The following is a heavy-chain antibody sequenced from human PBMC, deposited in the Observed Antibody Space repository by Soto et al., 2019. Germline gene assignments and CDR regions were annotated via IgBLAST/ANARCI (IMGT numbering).Heavy chain of an antibody. CDR3: ARSYCSSTSCYEQIDY. CDR1: GGSLSSSSYY. CDR2: IYYSGST. Sequence: PSETLSLTCTVSGGSLSSSSYYWGWIRQPPGKGLEWIGSIYYSGSTYYNPSLKSRVTISVDTSKNQFSLKLSSVTAADTAVYYCARSYCSSTSCYEQIDYWGQGTLVTVSS. V-gene: IGHV4-39*01. D-gene: IGHD2-2*01. J-gene: IGHJ4*02.